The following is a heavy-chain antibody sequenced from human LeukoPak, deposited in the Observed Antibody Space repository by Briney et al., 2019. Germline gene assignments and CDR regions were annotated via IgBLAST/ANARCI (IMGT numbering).Heavy chain of an antibody. V-gene: IGHV3-73*01. CDR3: TRQWATAGAGPLDFDY. J-gene: IGHJ4*02. Sequence: PGGSLRLSCAASGFSFSGSTMHSFRQASGKGLEWVGRIRSKPDNYATAYAASVKGRFTISRDDSKNTAYLQMNSLKTEDTAVYYCTRQWATAGAGPLDFDYWGQGTLVTVYS. D-gene: IGHD6-13*01. CDR2: IRSKPDNYAT. CDR1: GFSFSGST.